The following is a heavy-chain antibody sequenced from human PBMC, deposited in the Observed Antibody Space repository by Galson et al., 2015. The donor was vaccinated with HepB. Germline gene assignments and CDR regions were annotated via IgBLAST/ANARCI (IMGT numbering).Heavy chain of an antibody. D-gene: IGHD6-19*01. CDR3: ARENNGYSSGWYRWFDP. V-gene: IGHV1-69*13. Sequence: SVKVSCKASGGTFSSYAISWVRQAPGQGLEWMGGIIPIFGTANYAQKFQGRVTITADESTSTAYMELSSLRSEDTAVYYCARENNGYSSGWYRWFDPWGQGTLVTVSS. CDR1: GGTFSSYA. J-gene: IGHJ5*02. CDR2: IIPIFGTA.